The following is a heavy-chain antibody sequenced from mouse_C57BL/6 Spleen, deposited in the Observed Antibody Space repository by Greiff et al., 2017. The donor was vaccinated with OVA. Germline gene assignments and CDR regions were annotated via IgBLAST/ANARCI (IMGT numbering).Heavy chain of an antibody. CDR1: GYTFTSYW. CDR2: IYPSDSYT. Sequence: VQLQQPGAELVKPGASVKLSCKASGYTFTSYWMHWVKQRPGQGLEWIGEIYPSDSYTNYNQKFKGKSTLTVDTSSSTAYMQLSSLTSEDSAVYYCARAGAGLLDYWGKGTTVTVSS. CDR3: ARAGAGLLDY. J-gene: IGHJ1*03. D-gene: IGHD3-3*01. V-gene: IGHV1-69*01.